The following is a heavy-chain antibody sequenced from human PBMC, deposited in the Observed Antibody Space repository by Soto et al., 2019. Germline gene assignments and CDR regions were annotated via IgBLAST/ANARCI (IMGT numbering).Heavy chain of an antibody. CDR2: IYTSGST. Sequence: SETLSLTCTVSGGSISGYYWSWIRQPAGKGPEWIGRIYTSGSTNYNPSLNSRVTMSVDTSKNQFSLKLNSVTAADTAVYYCARESRSRLPPYFEYWGQGTMVIVSS. CDR3: ARESRSRLPPYFEY. J-gene: IGHJ4*02. CDR1: GGSISGYY. D-gene: IGHD2-15*01. V-gene: IGHV4-4*07.